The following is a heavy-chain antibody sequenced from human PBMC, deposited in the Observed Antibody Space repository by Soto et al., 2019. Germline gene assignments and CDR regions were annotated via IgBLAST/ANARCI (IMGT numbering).Heavy chain of an antibody. V-gene: IGHV3-23*01. CDR3: AKDPSTGSADY. CDR2: LSKDGANE. J-gene: IGHJ4*02. Sequence: VGSLRLSCTASGFILSNYAMNWVRQAPGKGLEWVSTLSKDGANEHYADSVKGRFTISRDGSKNTLYLKMNSLRAEDTAMYYCAKDPSTGSADYWGQGTQVRVS. CDR1: GFILSNYA. D-gene: IGHD3-9*01.